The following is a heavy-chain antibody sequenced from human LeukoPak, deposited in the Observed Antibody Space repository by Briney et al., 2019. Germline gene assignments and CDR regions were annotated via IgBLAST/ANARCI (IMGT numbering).Heavy chain of an antibody. V-gene: IGHV1-2*02. CDR1: GYTFSGYY. CDR2: INPNSGGT. Sequence: ASVKVSCKASGYTFSGYYIFWVRRAPGQGLEWMGWINPNSGGTNYAQEFQGRVTMTRDTSVTTAYMELSTLRSDDTAVYYCALIGDHAWFDPWGQGTLVTVSS. J-gene: IGHJ5*02. D-gene: IGHD3-10*01. CDR3: ALIGDHAWFDP.